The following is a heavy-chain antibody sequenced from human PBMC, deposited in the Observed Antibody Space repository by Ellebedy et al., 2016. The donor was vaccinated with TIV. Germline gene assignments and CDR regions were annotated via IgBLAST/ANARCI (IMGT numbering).Heavy chain of an antibody. Sequence: PGGSLRLSCAASGFTFGFSFSKYAMSWVRQAPGKGLEWVSAISGSGGSTYYADSVRGRFTISRESAKNSFYLQMNSLTAGDTAVYYCARGGPGGDNWFFGLWGRGTRVTVSS. J-gene: IGHJ2*01. CDR2: ISGSGGST. D-gene: IGHD3-10*01. CDR1: GFTFGFSFSKYA. CDR3: ARGGPGGDNWFFGL. V-gene: IGHV3-23*01.